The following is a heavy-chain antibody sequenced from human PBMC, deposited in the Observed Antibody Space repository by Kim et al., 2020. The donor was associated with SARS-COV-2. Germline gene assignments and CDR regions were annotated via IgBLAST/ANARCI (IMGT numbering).Heavy chain of an antibody. CDR2: ISGSGGST. CDR1: GFTFSRYA. V-gene: IGHV3-23*01. J-gene: IGHJ4*02. CDR3: AKGRRYCSGGSCYPFDY. Sequence: GGSLRLSCAASGFTFSRYAMSWVRQAPGKGLEWVSAISGSGGSTYYADSVKGRFTISRDNSKNTLYLQMNSLRAEDTAVYYCAKGRRYCSGGSCYPFDYWGQGTLVTVSS. D-gene: IGHD2-15*01.